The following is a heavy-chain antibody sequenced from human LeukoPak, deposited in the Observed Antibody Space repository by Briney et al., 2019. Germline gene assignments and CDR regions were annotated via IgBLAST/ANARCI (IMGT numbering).Heavy chain of an antibody. CDR1: GASISNYF. CDR3: ARRGVAATGTGYFDY. V-gene: IGHV4-59*08. J-gene: IGHJ4*02. CDR2: IYYSGST. Sequence: KSSETLSLTCTVSGASISNYFWSWIRQPPGKGLEWIGYIYYSGSTNYNPSLKSRVTISVDTSKNQFSLKLSSVTAADTAVYYCARRGVAATGTGYFDYWGQGTLVTVSS. D-gene: IGHD6-13*01.